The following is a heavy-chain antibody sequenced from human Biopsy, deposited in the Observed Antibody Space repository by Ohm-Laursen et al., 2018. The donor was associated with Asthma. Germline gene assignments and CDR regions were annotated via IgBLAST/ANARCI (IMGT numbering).Heavy chain of an antibody. Sequence: SVKVSCKSLGGTFNTYVIGWVRQAPGQGLEWMGWINSVFGNTSYPQKFQDTVTITADDSTSTVYMELSSLRSEDTAVYYCARKGGTCISRTCYSFDFWGQRTLVTVSS. CDR1: GGTFNTYV. V-gene: IGHV1-69*13. CDR3: ARKGGTCISRTCYSFDF. J-gene: IGHJ4*02. CDR2: INSVFGNT. D-gene: IGHD2-2*01.